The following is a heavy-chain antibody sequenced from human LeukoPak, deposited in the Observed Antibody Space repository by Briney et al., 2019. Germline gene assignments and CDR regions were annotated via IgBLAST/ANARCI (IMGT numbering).Heavy chain of an antibody. Sequence: PGGSLRLSCVGSGFTFSRYWLNWVRQAPGKGLEWVANMNQDGSEIYYLDSVKGRFTISRDNAKNSVYLQMNGLKAEDTAVYHCARELGYSYGYGDYWGQGTLVTVSS. J-gene: IGHJ4*02. V-gene: IGHV3-7*01. CDR1: GFTFSRYW. CDR3: ARELGYSYGYGDY. CDR2: MNQDGSEI. D-gene: IGHD5-18*01.